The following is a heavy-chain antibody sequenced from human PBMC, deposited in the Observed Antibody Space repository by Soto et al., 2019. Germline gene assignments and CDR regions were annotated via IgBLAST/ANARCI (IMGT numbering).Heavy chain of an antibody. CDR1: GGTFSSYA. CDR2: IIPIFGTA. D-gene: IGHD5-18*01. V-gene: IGHV1-69*13. CDR3: ARSPEKYSYGSNSRRYYYYGMDV. Sequence: SVKVSCKASGGTFSSYAISWVRQAPGQGLEWMGGIIPIFGTANYAQKFQGRVTITADESTSTAYMELSSLRSEDTAVYYCARSPEKYSYGSNSRRYYYYGMDVWG. J-gene: IGHJ6*02.